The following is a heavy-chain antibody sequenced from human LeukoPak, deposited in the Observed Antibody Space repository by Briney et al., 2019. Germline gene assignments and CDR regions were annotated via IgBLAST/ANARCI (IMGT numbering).Heavy chain of an antibody. CDR2: IYYSGST. CDR3: ARVTSSSPSNYFDY. Sequence: SETLSLTSTVSGGSISSSSYYWGWIRQPPGKGLEWIGSIYYSGSTYYNPSLKSRVTISVDTSKNQFSLKLSSVTAADTAGYYCARVTSSSPSNYFDYCGQGTLVTVSS. J-gene: IGHJ4*02. CDR1: GGSISSSSYY. V-gene: IGHV4-39*07. D-gene: IGHD6-6*01.